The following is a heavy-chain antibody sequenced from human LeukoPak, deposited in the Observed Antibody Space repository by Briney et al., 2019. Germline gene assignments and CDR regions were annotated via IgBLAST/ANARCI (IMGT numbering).Heavy chain of an antibody. Sequence: PGGSLRLSCAASGFTFSSYSMNWVRQAPGKGLEWVSSISSSSSYIYYADSVKGRFTISRDNAKNSLYLQMNSLRAEDTAVYYCARDRSYDSSGYYYAGAFDIWGQGTMVTVSS. V-gene: IGHV3-21*01. CDR3: ARDRSYDSSGYYYAGAFDI. D-gene: IGHD3-22*01. CDR2: ISSSSSYI. CDR1: GFTFSSYS. J-gene: IGHJ3*02.